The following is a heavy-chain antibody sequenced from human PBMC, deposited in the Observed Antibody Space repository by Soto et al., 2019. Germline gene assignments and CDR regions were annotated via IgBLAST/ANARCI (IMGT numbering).Heavy chain of an antibody. D-gene: IGHD6-19*01. CDR1: GYTFTSYY. Sequence: QVQLVQSGAEVKKPGASVKVSCKASGYTFTSYYMHWVRQAPGQGLEWMGIINPSGGSTSYAQKFQGRVTMTRDTSTSTVYMELSSLRSEDTAVYYCASSGHPSSGTTSYYYYYGMDVWGQGTTVTVSS. CDR3: ASSGHPSSGTTSYYYYYGMDV. CDR2: INPSGGST. J-gene: IGHJ6*02. V-gene: IGHV1-46*03.